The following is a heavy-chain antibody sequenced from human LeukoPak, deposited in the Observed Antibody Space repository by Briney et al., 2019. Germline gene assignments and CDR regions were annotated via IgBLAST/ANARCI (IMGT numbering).Heavy chain of an antibody. CDR2: INHSGST. CDR1: GGSFSGYY. Sequence: PSETLSLTCAVYGGSFSGYYWSWIRQPPGKGLEWIGEINHSGSTNYNPSLKSRVTISVDTSKNQFSLKLSSVTAADTAVYYCARDAYYYGSGSYRFDYWGQGTLVTVSS. J-gene: IGHJ4*02. CDR3: ARDAYYYGSGSYRFDY. D-gene: IGHD3-10*01. V-gene: IGHV4-34*01.